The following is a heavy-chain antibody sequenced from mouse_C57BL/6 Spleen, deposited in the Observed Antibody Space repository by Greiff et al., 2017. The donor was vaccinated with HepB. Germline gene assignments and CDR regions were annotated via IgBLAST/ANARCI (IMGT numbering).Heavy chain of an antibody. Sequence: EVQLQQSGAELVRPGASVKLSCTASGFNIKDDYMHWVKQRPEQGLEWIGWIDPENGDTEYASKFQGKATITADTSSNTAYLQLSSLTSEDTAVYCCTFYYDFAYWGQGTLVTVSA. CDR3: TFYYDFAY. V-gene: IGHV14-4*01. CDR1: GFNIKDDY. D-gene: IGHD2-4*01. CDR2: IDPENGDT. J-gene: IGHJ3*01.